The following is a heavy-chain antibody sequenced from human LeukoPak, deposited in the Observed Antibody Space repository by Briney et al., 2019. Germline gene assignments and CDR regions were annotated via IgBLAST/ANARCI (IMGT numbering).Heavy chain of an antibody. CDR2: MNPKSGGT. CDR3: ARHSNYNWLGHMDV. J-gene: IGHJ6*03. CDR1: GYTFIDYY. D-gene: IGHD5-24*01. V-gene: IGHV1-2*02. Sequence: EASVKVSCKASGYTFIDYYMHWVRQAPGQGLEWMGWMNPKSGGTIYAQKFQGRVTMTRDTSVSTAYMELSRLRSDDTAVYYCARHSNYNWLGHMDVWGKGTTVTVSS.